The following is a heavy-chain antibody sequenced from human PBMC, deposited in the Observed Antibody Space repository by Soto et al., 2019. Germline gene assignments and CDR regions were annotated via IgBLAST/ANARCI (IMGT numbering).Heavy chain of an antibody. CDR2: ISYDGSNK. D-gene: IGHD4-17*01. J-gene: IGHJ4*02. CDR3: AKGMTTVTAPTEND. Sequence: QVQLVESGGGVVQPGRSLRLSCAASGFTFSSYGMHWVRQAPGKGLEWVAVISYDGSNKYYADSVKGRFTISRDNSKNTLYLQMNSLRAEDTAVYYCAKGMTTVTAPTENDWGQGTLVTVSS. V-gene: IGHV3-30*18. CDR1: GFTFSSYG.